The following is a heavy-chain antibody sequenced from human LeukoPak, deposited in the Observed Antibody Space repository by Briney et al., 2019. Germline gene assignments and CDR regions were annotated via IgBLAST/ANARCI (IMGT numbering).Heavy chain of an antibody. V-gene: IGHV5-51*01. CDR3: ARGGNFRYGSSDY. CDR2: IYPGDSDT. J-gene: IGHJ4*02. CDR1: GYSFTSNW. Sequence: GESLKISCKGSGYSFTSNWIGRVRQMPGKGLEWMGIIYPGDSDTRYSPSFQGQVTMSVDKSITTAYLQWSSLRASDTAMYYCARGGNFRYGSSDYWGQGTLVTVSS. D-gene: IGHD5-18*01.